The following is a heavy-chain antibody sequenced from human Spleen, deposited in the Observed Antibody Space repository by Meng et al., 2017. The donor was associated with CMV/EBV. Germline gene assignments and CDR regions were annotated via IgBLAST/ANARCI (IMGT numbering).Heavy chain of an antibody. D-gene: IGHD5-12*01. V-gene: IGHV3-21*01. Sequence: GESLKISCAASGFTFSVYSVNWVRQAPGKGLEWVSSISSSSSFIYYADSVKGRFTISRDNAKNSLYLQMDSLRAEDTAVYYCARGRGYSSIDFWGQGTLVTVSS. J-gene: IGHJ4*02. CDR3: ARGRGYSSIDF. CDR1: GFTFSVYS. CDR2: ISSSSSFI.